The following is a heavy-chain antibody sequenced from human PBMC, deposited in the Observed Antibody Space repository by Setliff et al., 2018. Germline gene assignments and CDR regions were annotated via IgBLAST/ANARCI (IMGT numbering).Heavy chain of an antibody. CDR2: ISGSGAI. CDR3: ARAPTVYYYDSSGYYAFDY. CDR1: GFTFSNYA. V-gene: IGHV3-23*01. Sequence: GGSLRLSCAASGFTFSNYAMSWVRQAPGKGLEWVSAISGSGAISYADSVKGRFTVSRDNSKNTLYLQMNSLRGEDTAVYYCARAPTVYYYDSSGYYAFDYWGQGTLVTV. J-gene: IGHJ4*02. D-gene: IGHD3-22*01.